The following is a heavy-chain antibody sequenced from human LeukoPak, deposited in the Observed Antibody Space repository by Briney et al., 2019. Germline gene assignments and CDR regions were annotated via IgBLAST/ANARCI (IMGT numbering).Heavy chain of an antibody. Sequence: KPSETLSLTCTVSGGSISSYYWSWIRQPPGKGLEWIGYIYYSGSTNYNPSLKSRVTISVDTSKNQFSLKLSSVTAADTAVYYCARRRQYCSSTSCYWVFDPWGQGTLVTVSS. CDR2: IYYSGST. D-gene: IGHD2-2*01. CDR3: ARRRQYCSSTSCYWVFDP. J-gene: IGHJ5*02. V-gene: IGHV4-59*08. CDR1: GGSISSYY.